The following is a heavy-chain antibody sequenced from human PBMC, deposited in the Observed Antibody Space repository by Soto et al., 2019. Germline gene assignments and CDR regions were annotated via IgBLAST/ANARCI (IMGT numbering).Heavy chain of an antibody. Sequence: ASVKVSCKASGDKLISYYMHWVRQAPGQGLEWMGIINPSGGSTSYAQKFQGRVTITRDTSASTAYKELSSLRFEDTAVYYCARAVAVPAGFDYWGQGTLVTVSS. V-gene: IGHV1-46*01. D-gene: IGHD6-19*01. CDR2: INPSGGST. J-gene: IGHJ4*02. CDR3: ARAVAVPAGFDY. CDR1: GDKLISYY.